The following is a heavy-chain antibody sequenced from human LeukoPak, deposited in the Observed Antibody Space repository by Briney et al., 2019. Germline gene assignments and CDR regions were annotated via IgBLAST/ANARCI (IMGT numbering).Heavy chain of an antibody. CDR2: IIPIFGTA. V-gene: IGHV1-69*06. CDR1: GGTFSSYA. J-gene: IGHJ6*03. D-gene: IGHD2-8*01. Sequence: ASVKVSCKASGGTFSSYAISWVRQAPGQGLEWMGGIIPIFGTANYAQKFQGRVTITADKSTSTAYMELSSLRSEDTAVYYCARVPPNSNGAHYYYYYMDVWGKGTTVTVSS. CDR3: ARVPPNSNGAHYYYYYMDV.